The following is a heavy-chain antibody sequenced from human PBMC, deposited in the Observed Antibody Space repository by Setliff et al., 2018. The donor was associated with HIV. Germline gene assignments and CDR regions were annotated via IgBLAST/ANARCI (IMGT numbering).Heavy chain of an antibody. D-gene: IGHD3-3*01. CDR2: IHFSGST. Sequence: SETLSLTCTVPGDSFSGTSYYWGWIRQPPGKGLEWIGSIHFSGSTWYTQSLKSRVTIWVDTSKNQFSLKVNSVTAADTAVYYCVRPSLGIGGGSIFHNWGQGTLVTVSS. J-gene: IGHJ4*02. CDR3: VRPSLGIGGGSIFHN. V-gene: IGHV4-39*01. CDR1: GDSFSGTSYY.